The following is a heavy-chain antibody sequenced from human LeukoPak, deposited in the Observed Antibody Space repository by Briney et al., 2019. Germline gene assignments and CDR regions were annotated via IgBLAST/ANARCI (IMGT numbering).Heavy chain of an antibody. CDR2: IYYSGST. CDR1: GGSISSYY. CDR3: ARVDYDSSGYYDWVFDY. V-gene: IGHV4-59*01. J-gene: IGHJ4*02. Sequence: PSETLSLTCTVSGGSISSYYWSWIRQPQGKGLEWIWYIYYSGSTNYHPSLKSRVTISVDTSKNQFSLKLSSVTAADTAVYYCARVDYDSSGYYDWVFDYWGQGTLVTVSS. D-gene: IGHD3-22*01.